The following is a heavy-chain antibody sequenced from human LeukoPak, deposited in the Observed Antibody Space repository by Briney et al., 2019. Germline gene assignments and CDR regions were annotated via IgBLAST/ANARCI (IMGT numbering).Heavy chain of an antibody. CDR2: ISPDGSEK. J-gene: IGHJ4*02. D-gene: IGHD2-21*02. CDR3: ARYKHCGGDCYPLDY. Sequence: GGSLRLSCAASGFTLSTYSTFWMTWVRQAPGGGLEWVGNISPDGSEKYYVDSVKGRFTISRDNAKSSLYLQMNSLRAEDTAVYYCARYKHCGGDCYPLDYWGQGTLVTVSS. V-gene: IGHV3-7*01. CDR1: GFTLSTYSTFW.